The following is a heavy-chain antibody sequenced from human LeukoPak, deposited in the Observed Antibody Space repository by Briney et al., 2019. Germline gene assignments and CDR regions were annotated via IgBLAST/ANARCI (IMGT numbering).Heavy chain of an antibody. D-gene: IGHD5-12*01. J-gene: IGHJ4*02. Sequence: GASVKVSCKASGYTFTSYGISWVRQAPGQGLEWMGWISAYNGNTNYAQKLQGRVTMTTDTSTSTAYMELRSLRSDDTAVYYCARGGAKYSGYDRTNTPVDYWGQGTLVTVSS. V-gene: IGHV1-18*01. CDR2: ISAYNGNT. CDR3: ARGGAKYSGYDRTNTPVDY. CDR1: GYTFTSYG.